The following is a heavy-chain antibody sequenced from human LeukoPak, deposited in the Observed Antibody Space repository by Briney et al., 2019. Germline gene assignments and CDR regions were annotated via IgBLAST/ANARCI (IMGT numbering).Heavy chain of an antibody. V-gene: IGHV3-21*01. CDR1: GFTFSSYS. Sequence: GSLRLSCAASGFTFSSYSMNWVRQAPGKGLEWVSSISSSSSYIYYADSVKGRFTISRDNAKNSLYLQMNSLRAEDTAVYYCARGSPAANIDYWGQGTLVTVSS. D-gene: IGHD2-2*01. J-gene: IGHJ4*02. CDR2: ISSSSSYI. CDR3: ARGSPAANIDY.